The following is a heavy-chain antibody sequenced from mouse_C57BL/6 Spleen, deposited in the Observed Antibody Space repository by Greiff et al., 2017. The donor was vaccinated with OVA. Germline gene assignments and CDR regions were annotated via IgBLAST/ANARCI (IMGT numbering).Heavy chain of an antibody. D-gene: IGHD1-1*01. CDR2: IYPGSGNT. CDR1: GYTFTDYY. CDR3: ARSGDGSSLAWFAY. V-gene: IGHV1-76*01. Sequence: QVQLQQSGAELVRPGASVKLSCKASGYTFTDYYINWVKQRPGQGLEWIARIYPGSGNTYYNEKFKGKATLTAEKSSSTAYMQLSSLTSEDSAVYFCARSGDGSSLAWFAYWGQGTLVTVSA. J-gene: IGHJ3*01.